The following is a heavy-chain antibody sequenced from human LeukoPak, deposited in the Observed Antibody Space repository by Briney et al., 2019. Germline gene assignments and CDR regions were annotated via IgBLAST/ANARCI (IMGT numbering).Heavy chain of an antibody. J-gene: IGHJ4*02. CDR2: INAGNGNT. CDR1: GYTFTNYA. Sequence: ASVKVSCKASGYTFTNYAMHWVRQAPGQRLEGMGWINAGNGNTKYSQKFQGRVTITRDTSASTAYMELSSLRSEDTAAYYCGRDKSGYCSGGSCYPLFRYWGQGTLITVSS. D-gene: IGHD2-15*01. V-gene: IGHV1-3*01. CDR3: GRDKSGYCSGGSCYPLFRY.